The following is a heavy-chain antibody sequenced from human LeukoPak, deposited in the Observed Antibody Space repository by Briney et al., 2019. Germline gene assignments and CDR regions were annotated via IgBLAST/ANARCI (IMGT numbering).Heavy chain of an antibody. CDR1: GFTFSSYA. Sequence: GGSLRLSCAASGFTFSSYAMSWVRQAPGKGLEWVSAISGSGGSTYYADSVKGRFTISRDNSKNTLYLQMNSLRAEDTAVYYCAKDADRGYSGSYYQRLQTEHYSDYWGQGTLVTVSS. J-gene: IGHJ4*02. CDR3: AKDADRGYSGSYYQRLQTEHYSDY. V-gene: IGHV3-23*01. CDR2: ISGSGGST. D-gene: IGHD1-26*01.